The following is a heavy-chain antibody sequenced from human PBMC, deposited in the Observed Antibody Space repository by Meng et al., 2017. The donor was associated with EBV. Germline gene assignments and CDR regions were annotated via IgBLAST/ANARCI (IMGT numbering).Heavy chain of an antibody. CDR2: MNPNSGNT. Sequence: QGRVGRFGAEGKKPGASVKVSCKASGYTFTSYDINWVRQATGQGLEWMGRMNPNSGNTGYAQKFQGRVTMTRNTSISTAYMELSSLRSEDTAVYYCARGPYYYDSSGYYYGEFDPWGQGTLVTVSS. CDR1: GYTFTSYD. CDR3: ARGPYYYDSSGYYYGEFDP. D-gene: IGHD3-22*01. J-gene: IGHJ5*02. V-gene: IGHV1-8*01.